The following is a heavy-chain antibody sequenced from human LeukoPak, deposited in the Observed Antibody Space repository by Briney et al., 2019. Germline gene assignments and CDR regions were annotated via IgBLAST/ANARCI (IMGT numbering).Heavy chain of an antibody. V-gene: IGHV1-18*01. CDR1: GYTFTSYG. D-gene: IGHD2-15*01. CDR3: ARDQYLLAFDI. J-gene: IGHJ3*02. Sequence: GASVKVSCKASGYTFTSYGFSWVRQAPGQGLEWMGWISAYNGNTDYAHNLQGRVTMTTDTSTNTAYMELRSLRSDDTAVYYCARDQYLLAFDIWGQGTMVTVSS. CDR2: ISAYNGNT.